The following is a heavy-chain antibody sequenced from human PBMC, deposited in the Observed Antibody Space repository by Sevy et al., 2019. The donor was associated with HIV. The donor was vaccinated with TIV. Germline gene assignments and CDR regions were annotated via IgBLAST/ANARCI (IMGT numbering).Heavy chain of an antibody. CDR2: TYYRSKWYN. Sequence: KQSQTLSLTCAISGDSVSSNSAAWNWIRQSPSRGLEWLGRTYYRSKWYNDYAVSVKSRISINPDTSKNHFSLQLNSGTPEDTAVYFCATGRREWEVGGNGFDPWGQGTLVTVSS. J-gene: IGHJ5*02. CDR3: ATGRREWEVGGNGFDP. V-gene: IGHV6-1*01. D-gene: IGHD1-26*01. CDR1: GDSVSSNSAA.